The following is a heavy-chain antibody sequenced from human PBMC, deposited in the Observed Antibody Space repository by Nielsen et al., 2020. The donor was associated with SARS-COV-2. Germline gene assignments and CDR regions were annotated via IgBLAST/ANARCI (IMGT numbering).Heavy chain of an antibody. CDR3: ARVGASYRNSYGLDV. Sequence: GESLKIFCVASGFTSSNFALHWVRQAPGKGLDWVAVTSYDGSMTFYADSVKGRFTISRDNSKNTLYLQMNGLRVEDTAVYYCARVGASYRNSYGLDVWGQGTTVTVSS. J-gene: IGHJ6*02. D-gene: IGHD3-10*01. CDR2: TSYDGSMT. CDR1: GFTSSNFA. V-gene: IGHV3-30*03.